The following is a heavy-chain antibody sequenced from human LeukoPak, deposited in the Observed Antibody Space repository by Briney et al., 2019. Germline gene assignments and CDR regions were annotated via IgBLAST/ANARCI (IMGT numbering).Heavy chain of an antibody. CDR2: IKSKTDSGTT. Sequence: SLRLTCAVSGFSLANAWTSWVSQVPREGLGWNGRIKSKTDSGTTDYAAPVKSRFTISRDESENTLYLQMNSLKTEDTAVYFCTTETNWYFDLWGRGTLVTVSS. CDR1: GFSLANAW. CDR3: TTETNWYFDL. V-gene: IGHV3-15*01. J-gene: IGHJ2*01. D-gene: IGHD1-1*01.